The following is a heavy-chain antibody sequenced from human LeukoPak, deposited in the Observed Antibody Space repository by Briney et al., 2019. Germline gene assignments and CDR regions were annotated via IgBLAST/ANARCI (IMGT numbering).Heavy chain of an antibody. CDR1: GFTFHEKYA. J-gene: IGHJ6*02. CDR3: TKDMDPGGINV. Sequence: PGRSLRLSCGASGFTFHEKYAMHWVRQAPGKGLEWVSGFSLDSDNVGYADSVRGRFTVSRDRAKNSLYLQMNYLRPEDTALYFCTKDMDPGGINVWGRGTTVIVSS. V-gene: IGHV3-9*01. D-gene: IGHD2-2*03. CDR2: FSLDSDNV.